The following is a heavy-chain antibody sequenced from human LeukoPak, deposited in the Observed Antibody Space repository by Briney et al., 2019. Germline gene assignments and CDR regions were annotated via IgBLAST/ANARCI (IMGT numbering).Heavy chain of an antibody. D-gene: IGHD2-15*01. CDR2: ISSSADTI. V-gene: IGHV3-11*04. Sequence: GESLRLSFVASGFTFSDYYMSWIRQTPGKGLEWVSYISSSADTIYYTDSVKGRFTISRDNAKNSLFLQMNSLRPEDTAVYYCVAAPTRTYSVYWGQGILVTVSS. CDR3: VAAPTRTYSVY. CDR1: GFTFSDYY. J-gene: IGHJ4*02.